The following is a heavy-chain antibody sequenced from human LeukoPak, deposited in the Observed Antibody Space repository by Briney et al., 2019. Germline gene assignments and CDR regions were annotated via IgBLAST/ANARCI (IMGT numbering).Heavy chain of an antibody. J-gene: IGHJ4*02. D-gene: IGHD5-12*01. CDR1: GFTFSSYA. V-gene: IGHV3-64D*06. Sequence: GGSLRLSCSASGFTFSSYAMHWVRQAPGKGLEYVSAISSNGGSTYYADSVKGRFTISRDNSKNTLYLQMSSLRAEDTAVYYCVKETGYSGYKLDYWGQGTLVTVSS. CDR2: ISSNGGST. CDR3: VKETGYSGYKLDY.